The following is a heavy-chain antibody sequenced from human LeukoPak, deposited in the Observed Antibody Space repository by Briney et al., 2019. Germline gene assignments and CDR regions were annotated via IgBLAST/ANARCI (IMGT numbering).Heavy chain of an antibody. CDR3: ARWDGIIAARRKGFDY. V-gene: IGHV1-69*05. CDR1: GGTFSSYA. D-gene: IGHD6-6*01. J-gene: IGHJ4*02. Sequence: GSSVKVSCKASGGTFSSYAISWVRQAPGQGLEWMGRIIPIFGTANYAQKFQGRVTITTDESTSTAYMELSSLRSDDTAVYYCARWDGIIAARRKGFDYWGQGTLVTVSS. CDR2: IIPIFGTA.